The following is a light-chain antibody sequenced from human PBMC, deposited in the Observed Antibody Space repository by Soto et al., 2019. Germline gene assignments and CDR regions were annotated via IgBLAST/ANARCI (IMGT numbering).Light chain of an antibody. V-gene: IGKV3-20*01. Sequence: SVLTQAPGTLSLSPGERATLSCRASQSVSSSYLAWYQQKPGQAPRLLIYGASSRATGIPGRFSGSGSGTDFTLSISRLEPEDFAVYYCQQYSSLWTFGQGTKVDIK. J-gene: IGKJ1*01. CDR2: GAS. CDR3: QQYSSLWT. CDR1: QSVSSSY.